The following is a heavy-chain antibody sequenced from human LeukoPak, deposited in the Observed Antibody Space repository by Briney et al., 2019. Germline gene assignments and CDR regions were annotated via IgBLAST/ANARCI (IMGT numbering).Heavy chain of an antibody. CDR1: SGSISSTSDY. J-gene: IGHJ4*02. CDR3: ARLDAAETVAYDY. D-gene: IGHD6-25*01. CDR2: IYYTGST. Sequence: SETLSLTCTVSSGSISSTSDYWGWIRQPPGKGLESLGTIYYTGSTSYNPSLKSRVTISVDTSKNQFSLKLSSVTAADTAVYYCARLDAAETVAYDYWGQGTLVTVSS. V-gene: IGHV4-39*01.